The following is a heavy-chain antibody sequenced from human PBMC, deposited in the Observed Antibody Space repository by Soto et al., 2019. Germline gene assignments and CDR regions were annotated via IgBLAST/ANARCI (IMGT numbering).Heavy chain of an antibody. CDR1: GGSISSGGYY. V-gene: IGHV4-31*03. CDR2: IYYSGST. CDR3: ARDQYGDIWYFDL. D-gene: IGHD4-17*01. J-gene: IGHJ2*01. Sequence: QVQLQESGPGLVKPSQTLSLTCTVSGGSISSGGYYWSWIRQHPGKGLEWIGYIYYSGSTHYNPSLKSRVTISVDTSKNQFSLKLSSVTAADTAVYYCARDQYGDIWYFDLWGRGTLVTVSS.